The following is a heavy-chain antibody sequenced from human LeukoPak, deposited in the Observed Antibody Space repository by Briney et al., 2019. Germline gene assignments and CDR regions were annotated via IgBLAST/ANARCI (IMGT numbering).Heavy chain of an antibody. J-gene: IGHJ4*02. D-gene: IGHD6-19*01. CDR2: INWNSNSI. CDR1: GFTFNDYA. CDR3: AKGLGKSSGWATLDY. Sequence: GGSLRLSCAASGFTFNDYAMHWVRQAPGKGLEWVSGINWNSNSIGCADSVKGRFTISRDNAKNSLYLQMNSLRAEDTAFYYCAKGLGKSSGWATLDYWGQGTLVTVSS. V-gene: IGHV3-9*01.